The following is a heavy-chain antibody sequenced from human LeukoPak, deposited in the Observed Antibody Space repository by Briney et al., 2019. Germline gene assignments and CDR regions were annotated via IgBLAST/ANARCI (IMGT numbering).Heavy chain of an antibody. J-gene: IGHJ6*03. V-gene: IGHV3-7*01. Sequence: SGGSLRLSCAASGFTFSSYWMSWVRQAPGKGLEWVANIKQDGSEKYYVDSVKGRFTISRDNANNLLFLQMSSLRAEDTAVYFCAGLRRAYYYYMDVWGKGTTVTVSS. CDR2: IKQDGSEK. CDR3: AGLRRAYYYYMDV. CDR1: GFTFSSYW.